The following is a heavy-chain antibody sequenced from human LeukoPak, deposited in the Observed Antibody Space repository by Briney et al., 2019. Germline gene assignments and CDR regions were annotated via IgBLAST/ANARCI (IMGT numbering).Heavy chain of an antibody. CDR3: ASPNYYDSSGYYYVPRSFDY. CDR1: GGSISSNNW. V-gene: IGHV4-4*02. Sequence: SETLSLTCAVSGGSISSNNWWGWVRQPPGKGLEWIGEIYHSGSPNYNPSLKSRVTISVDKSRNHFSLNLSSVTAADTAVYYCASPNYYDSSGYYYVPRSFDYWGQGTLVTVSS. CDR2: IYHSGSP. D-gene: IGHD3-22*01. J-gene: IGHJ4*02.